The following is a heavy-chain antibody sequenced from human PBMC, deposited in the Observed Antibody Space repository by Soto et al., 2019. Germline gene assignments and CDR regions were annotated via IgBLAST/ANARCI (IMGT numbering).Heavy chain of an antibody. J-gene: IGHJ4*02. D-gene: IGHD6-19*01. V-gene: IGHV1-69*13. CDR2: IIPNFGTA. CDR3: ARVRGGAGYSSGWYDY. CDR1: GYTFTSYD. Sequence: SVKVSCKASGYTFTSYDINWVRQATGQGLEWMGGIIPNFGTANYAQKFQGRVTITADESTSTAYMELSSLRSEDTAVYYCARVRGGAGYSSGWYDYWGQGTLVTVSS.